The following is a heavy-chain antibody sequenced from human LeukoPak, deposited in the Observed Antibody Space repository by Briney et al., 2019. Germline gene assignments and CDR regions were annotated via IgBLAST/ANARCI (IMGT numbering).Heavy chain of an antibody. CDR1: GGTFSSYA. CDR3: ARTGGYSYGTLIFDY. V-gene: IGHV1-69*13. J-gene: IGHJ4*02. D-gene: IGHD5-18*01. CDR2: IIPIFGTA. Sequence: EASVKVSCKASGGTFSSYAISWVRQAPGQGLEWMGGIIPIFGTANYAQKFQGRVTITADESTSTAYMELSSLRSEDTAVYYCARTGGYSYGTLIFDYWGQGTLVTVSS.